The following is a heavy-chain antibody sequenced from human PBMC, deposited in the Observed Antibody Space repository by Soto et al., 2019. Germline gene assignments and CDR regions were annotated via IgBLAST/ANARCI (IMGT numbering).Heavy chain of an antibody. CDR3: ARDSVIVVPAAGYYYYMDV. J-gene: IGHJ6*03. CDR1: GFTFSSYS. Sequence: GESLKISCAASGFTFSSYSMNWVRQAPGKGLEWVSYISSSSSTIYYADSVKGRFTISRDNAKNSLYLQMNSLRAEDTAVYYCARDSVIVVPAAGYYYYMDVWGKGTTVTVSS. V-gene: IGHV3-48*01. CDR2: ISSSSSTI. D-gene: IGHD2-2*01.